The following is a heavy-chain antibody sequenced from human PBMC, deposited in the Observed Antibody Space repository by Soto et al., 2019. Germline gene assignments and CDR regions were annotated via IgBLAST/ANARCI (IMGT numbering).Heavy chain of an antibody. J-gene: IGHJ6*02. Sequence: SVKVSCKASGGTFSSYAISWVRQAPGQGLEWMGGIIPIFGTANYAQKFQGRVTITADESTSTAYMELSSLRSEDTAVYYCAREQGERGIVVVPAAIRPYYYYGMDVWGQGTTVTVSS. CDR1: GGTFSSYA. CDR3: AREQGERGIVVVPAAIRPYYYYGMDV. D-gene: IGHD2-2*02. CDR2: IIPIFGTA. V-gene: IGHV1-69*13.